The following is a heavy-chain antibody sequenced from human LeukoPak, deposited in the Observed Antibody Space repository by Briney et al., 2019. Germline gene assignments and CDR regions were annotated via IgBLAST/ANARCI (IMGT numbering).Heavy chain of an antibody. CDR2: IWYDGSNK. V-gene: IGHV3-33*08. CDR3: AREGPRGNSQFDY. J-gene: IGHJ4*02. CDR1: GFTFSNYW. D-gene: IGHD2/OR15-2a*01. Sequence: SGGSLRLSCAASGFTFSNYWMHWVRQAPGKGLEWVALIWYDGSNKYYADSVKGRLTISRDNSKNTLYLQMNSLRAEDTAVYYCAREGPRGNSQFDYWGQGTLVTVSS.